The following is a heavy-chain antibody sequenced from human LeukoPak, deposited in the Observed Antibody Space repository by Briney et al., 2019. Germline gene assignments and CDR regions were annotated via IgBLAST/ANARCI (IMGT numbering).Heavy chain of an antibody. J-gene: IGHJ3*02. V-gene: IGHV4-34*01. CDR1: GGSFSANY. D-gene: IGHD3-22*01. Sequence: SETLSLTCAVYGGSFSANYWSWIRQPPGKGLEWIGEINHSGSTNYNPSLKSRVTISVDTSKNQFSLKLSSVTAADTAVYYCASYYDSSAYFENDAFDIWGQGTMVTVSS. CDR2: INHSGST. CDR3: ASYYDSSAYFENDAFDI.